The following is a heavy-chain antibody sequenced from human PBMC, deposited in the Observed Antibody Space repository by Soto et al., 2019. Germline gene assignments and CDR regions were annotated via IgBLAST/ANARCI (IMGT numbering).Heavy chain of an antibody. CDR3: XXDRGWTGYDLEY. J-gene: IGHJ4*02. CDR2: ISSSSSTI. CDR1: GFTFRTYA. D-gene: IGHD5-12*01. Sequence: EVQLVESGGDLVQPGGSLRLSCAASGFTFRTYAMNWVRQVPGKGLEWVSYISSSSSTIYYADSVKGRFTISRDNAKXXXXXXXXXXXXXXXXXXXCXXDRGWTGYDLEYWGQGTLVTVSS. V-gene: IGHV3-48*01.